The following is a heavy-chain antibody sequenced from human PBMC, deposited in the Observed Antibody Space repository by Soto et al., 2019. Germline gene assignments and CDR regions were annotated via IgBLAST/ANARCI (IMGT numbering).Heavy chain of an antibody. CDR1: AGSFSGYY. Sequence: LXLACAVYAGSFSGYYWSWIRQPPVKGLEWIGEINHSGSTNYNPSLKSRVTISVDTSKNQFSLKLSSVTAADTAVYYCARLDDILTGSPNWFDPWGQGTLVTVSS. CDR3: ARLDDILTGSPNWFDP. J-gene: IGHJ5*02. CDR2: INHSGST. V-gene: IGHV4-34*01. D-gene: IGHD3-9*01.